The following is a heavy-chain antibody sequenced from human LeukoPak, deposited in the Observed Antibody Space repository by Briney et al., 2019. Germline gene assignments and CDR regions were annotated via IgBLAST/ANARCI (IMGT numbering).Heavy chain of an antibody. D-gene: IGHD6-13*01. CDR1: GFTFSGYS. CDR3: AENIAAAGTRWFDP. Sequence: GGSLSLSCAASGFTFSGYSMNWVRQAPGKGLEWVSSISSSSSYIYYADSVKGRFTISRDNAKNSLYLQMNSLRAEDTAVYYCAENIAAAGTRWFDPWGQGTLVTVSS. V-gene: IGHV3-21*01. CDR2: ISSSSSYI. J-gene: IGHJ5*02.